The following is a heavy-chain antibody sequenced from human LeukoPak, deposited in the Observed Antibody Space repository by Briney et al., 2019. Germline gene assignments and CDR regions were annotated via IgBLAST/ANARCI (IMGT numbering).Heavy chain of an antibody. J-gene: IGHJ6*03. D-gene: IGHD3-3*01. V-gene: IGHV1-18*01. CDR3: ARAPITIFVYMDV. CDR2: SSAYNGNT. Sequence: ASVKVSCKASGYTFTSYGISWVRQAPGQGLEWMGWSSAYNGNTNYAQKLQGRVTMTTDTSPSTAYMELRSLRSDDTAVYYCARAPITIFVYMDVWGKGTTVTVSS. CDR1: GYTFTSYG.